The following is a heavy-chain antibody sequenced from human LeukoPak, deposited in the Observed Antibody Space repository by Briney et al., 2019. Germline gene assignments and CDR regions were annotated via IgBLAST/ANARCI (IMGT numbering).Heavy chain of an antibody. CDR1: GFTFSGYW. Sequence: GGSLRLSCAASGFTFSGYWMSWVRQAPGKGLEWVANIKQDGSEKYYVDSVKGRFTISRDNAKNSLYLQMNSLRAEDTAVYYCAREATVTTDWGQGTLVTVSS. D-gene: IGHD4-17*01. J-gene: IGHJ4*02. CDR3: AREATVTTD. CDR2: IKQDGSEK. V-gene: IGHV3-7*01.